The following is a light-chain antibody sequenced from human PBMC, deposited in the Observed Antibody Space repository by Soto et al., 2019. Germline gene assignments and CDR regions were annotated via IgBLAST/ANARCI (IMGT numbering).Light chain of an antibody. CDR3: CSYTSRTTDV. Sequence: QSALTQPASVSGSPGQSSTISCTGTASEGGGCNYVSWDQQHPGKAPKRRIHAVSNRPSGISSRLPGSKTGNTAALTISGLQSEDEADFFCCSYTSRTTDVFRPATKAPVL. CDR1: ASEGGGCNY. CDR2: AVS. V-gene: IGLV2-14*01. J-gene: IGLJ1*01.